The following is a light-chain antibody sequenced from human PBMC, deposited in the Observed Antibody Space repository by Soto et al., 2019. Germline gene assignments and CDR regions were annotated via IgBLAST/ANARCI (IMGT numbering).Light chain of an antibody. CDR2: EAS. V-gene: IGKV1-39*01. J-gene: IGKJ5*01. Sequence: DIQMTQSPSTLSASVGDRVTITCRASQTISDFLAWYQHKPGEAPKLLIAEASRLESGVPDRFSGSGSGTDFTLTINSLQPEDFATYSCQQSYSTPITFGQGTHWRL. CDR1: QTISDF. CDR3: QQSYSTPIT.